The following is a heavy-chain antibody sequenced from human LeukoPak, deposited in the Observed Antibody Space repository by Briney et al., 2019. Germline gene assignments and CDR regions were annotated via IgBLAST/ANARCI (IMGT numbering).Heavy chain of an antibody. V-gene: IGHV1-3*01. D-gene: IGHD3-10*01. CDR1: GYIFTSYG. Sequence: ASVKVSCKASGYIFTSYGVHWVRQAPGQRLEWMGWINAGNGNTKYSQKFQGRVSVTRDTSASTAYMELSSLRSEDTAVYYYARVGWFGERFDAFDIWGQGTMVTVSS. J-gene: IGHJ3*02. CDR3: ARVGWFGERFDAFDI. CDR2: INAGNGNT.